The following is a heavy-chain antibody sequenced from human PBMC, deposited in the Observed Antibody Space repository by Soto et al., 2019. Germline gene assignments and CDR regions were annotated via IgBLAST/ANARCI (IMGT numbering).Heavy chain of an antibody. D-gene: IGHD2-2*03. CDR2: TYYRSKWYN. J-gene: IGHJ4*02. Sequence: SQTLSLTCAISGDSVFSNTAAWNWIRQSPSRSLEWLGRTYYRSKWYNDYAVTVKSRIAINPDTSKNQFSLHLNSVTPDDTALYYCVRDVGFDFDHCGQRTPVTVST. CDR1: GDSVFSNTAA. CDR3: VRDVGFDFDH. V-gene: IGHV6-1*01.